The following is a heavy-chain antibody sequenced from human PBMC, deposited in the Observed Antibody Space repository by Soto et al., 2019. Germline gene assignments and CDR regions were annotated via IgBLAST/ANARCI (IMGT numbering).Heavy chain of an antibody. J-gene: IGHJ4*02. CDR2: IYYSGST. V-gene: IGHV4-39*01. CDR3: SVRGVTQFAY. D-gene: IGHD3-10*02. CDR1: GGSISSSSYY. Sequence: QLQLQESGPGLVKPSETLSLTCTVSGGSISSSSYYWGWIRQPPGKGLEWIGSIYYSGSTYYNPSLKXQVXIXVDTSKTQFSWKLSSVTAADTAVYYCSVRGVTQFAYWGQGTLVTVSS.